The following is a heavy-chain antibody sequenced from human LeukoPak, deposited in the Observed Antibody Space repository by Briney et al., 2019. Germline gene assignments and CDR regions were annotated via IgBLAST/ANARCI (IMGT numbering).Heavy chain of an antibody. J-gene: IGHJ3*02. V-gene: IGHV4-39*01. CDR2: IYYSGST. D-gene: IGHD2-15*01. CDR3: ARLGYCSGGSCLDAFDI. Sequence: SETLSLTCTVSGGSISSSSYSWGWIRQPPGKGLEWIGSIYYSGSTYYTPSLKRRVTISVATSKHQFSLKLSSVTAADTAVYYCARLGYCSGGSCLDAFDIWGQGTMVTVSS. CDR1: GGSISSSSYS.